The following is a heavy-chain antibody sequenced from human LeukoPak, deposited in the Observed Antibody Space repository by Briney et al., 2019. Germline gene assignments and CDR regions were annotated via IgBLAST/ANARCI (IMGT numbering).Heavy chain of an antibody. CDR1: GYTFTGYY. Sequence: ASVKVSCKASGYTFTGYYTHWVRQAPGQGLEWMGWINPNSGGTNYAQKFQGRVTMTRDTSISTAYMELSRLRSDDTVVYYCARPYYYDSSGYYPSAYAFDIWGQGTMVTVSS. J-gene: IGHJ3*02. CDR3: ARPYYYDSSGYYPSAYAFDI. D-gene: IGHD3-22*01. V-gene: IGHV1-2*02. CDR2: INPNSGGT.